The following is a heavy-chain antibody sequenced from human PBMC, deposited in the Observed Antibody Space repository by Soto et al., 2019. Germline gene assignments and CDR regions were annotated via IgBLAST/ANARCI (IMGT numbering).Heavy chain of an antibody. Sequence: EVQLVESGGGLVKPGGSLRLSCAASGFTFSNAWMNWVRQAPGKGLEWVGRIKSKTDGGTTDYAAPVKGRFTISRDDSKNPLYLQMNSLKTEDAAVYYCTRNRRDYYYGMDVWGQGTTVTVSS. D-gene: IGHD4-4*01. CDR1: GFTFSNAW. CDR2: IKSKTDGGTT. CDR3: TRNRRDYYYGMDV. J-gene: IGHJ6*02. V-gene: IGHV3-15*07.